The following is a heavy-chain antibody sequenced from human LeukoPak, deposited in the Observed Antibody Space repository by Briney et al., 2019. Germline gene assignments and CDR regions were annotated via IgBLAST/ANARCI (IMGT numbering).Heavy chain of an antibody. CDR3: ARAAYSGSYFDY. CDR2: IYHSGST. D-gene: IGHD1-26*01. Sequence: PSETLSLTCTVSGGSIIGNSYYWSWIRQPPGKGLEWIGYIYHSGSTYYNPSLKSRFTISVDRSKNQFSLKLSSVTAADTAVYYCARAAYSGSYFDYWGQGTLVTVSS. CDR1: GGSIIGNSYY. V-gene: IGHV4-30-2*01. J-gene: IGHJ4*02.